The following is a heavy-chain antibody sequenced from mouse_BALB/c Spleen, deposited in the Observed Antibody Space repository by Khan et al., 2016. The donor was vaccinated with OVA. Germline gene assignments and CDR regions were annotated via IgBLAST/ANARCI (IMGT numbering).Heavy chain of an antibody. CDR2: IYPFNDDT. D-gene: IGHD1-1*01. J-gene: IGHJ3*01. CDR1: GYTFTSYV. Sequence: VQLKQSGPELVKPGASVKMSCKASGYTFTSYVMHWVKQKPGLGLEWIGYIYPFNDDTKYNENFKGKATLTSDKSSSTAYMELSSLTSEDSAVYYCAPVGNYYVSFAHWGQGTLVTVSA. V-gene: IGHV1S136*01. CDR3: APVGNYYVSFAH.